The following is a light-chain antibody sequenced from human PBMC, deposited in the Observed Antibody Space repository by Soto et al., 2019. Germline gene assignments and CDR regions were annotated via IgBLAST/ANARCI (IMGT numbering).Light chain of an antibody. CDR2: ENN. Sequence: QSVLTQPPSVSAAPGQMVTISCSGSSSNIGNNYVSWYQQLPGTAPKLLIYENNKRPSGIPDRFSGSKSGTSATLCVTGLQTGDEGDYYGGTWNSSLSAYMFGGGTKVTVL. V-gene: IGLV1-51*02. J-gene: IGLJ3*02. CDR3: GTWNSSLSAYM. CDR1: SSNIGNNY.